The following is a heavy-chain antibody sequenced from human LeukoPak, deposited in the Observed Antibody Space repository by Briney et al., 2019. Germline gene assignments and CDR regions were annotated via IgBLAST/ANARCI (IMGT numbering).Heavy chain of an antibody. J-gene: IGHJ4*02. CDR3: ARGGYSYGHFDY. CDR1: GFPFSSYS. D-gene: IGHD5-18*01. Sequence: GGSLRLSCAASGFPFSSYSMTWVRQAPGKGLEWVSSISSSSSYIYYADSVKGRFTISRDNAKNSLYLQMNSLRAEDTAVYYCARGGYSYGHFDYWGQGTLVTVSS. V-gene: IGHV3-21*01. CDR2: ISSSSSYI.